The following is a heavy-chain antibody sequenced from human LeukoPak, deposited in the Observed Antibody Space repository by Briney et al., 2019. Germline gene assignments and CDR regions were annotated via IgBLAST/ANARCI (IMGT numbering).Heavy chain of an antibody. CDR3: ARGYRYMDV. V-gene: IGHV3-21*01. J-gene: IGHJ6*03. D-gene: IGHD1-1*01. CDR1: GFTFSSYT. CDR2: ISSSSSSI. Sequence: GGSLRLSCAASGFTFSSYTMNWVRQAPGKGLEWVSSISSSSSSIDYADSVKGRFTISRDNAKNSLYLQMNSLRAEDTAVYYCARGYRYMDVWGKGTTVTVSS.